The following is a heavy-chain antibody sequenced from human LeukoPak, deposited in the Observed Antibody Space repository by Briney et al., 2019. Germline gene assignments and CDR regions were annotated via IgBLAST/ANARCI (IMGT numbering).Heavy chain of an antibody. V-gene: IGHV4-39*07. CDR2: IYYSGST. D-gene: IGHD3-22*01. CDR1: GGSISSSSYY. CDR3: ARGPNDYYDSSGYIVPLDY. Sequence: SETLSLTCTVSGGSISSSSYYWGWIRQPPGKGLEWIGSIYYSGSTYYNPSLKGRVTISVDTSKNQFSLKLSSVTAADTAVYYCARGPNDYYDSSGYIVPLDYWGQGTLVTVSS. J-gene: IGHJ4*02.